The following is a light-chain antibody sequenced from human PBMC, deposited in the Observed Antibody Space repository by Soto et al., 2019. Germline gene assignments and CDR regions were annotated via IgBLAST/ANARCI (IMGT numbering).Light chain of an antibody. Sequence: DIQMTQSPSTLSASVGDRVTITCRASQSISSWLAWYQQKPGKAPKLLIYKASSLDSGVPSRFSGSGSGTEFPLTISSLQPDEFATYYCQQYTSYWTLGQGTKVEIK. V-gene: IGKV1-5*03. J-gene: IGKJ1*01. CDR1: QSISSW. CDR3: QQYTSYWT. CDR2: KAS.